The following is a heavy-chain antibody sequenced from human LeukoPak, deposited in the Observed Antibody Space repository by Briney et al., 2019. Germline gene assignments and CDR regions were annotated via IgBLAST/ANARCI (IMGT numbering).Heavy chain of an antibody. V-gene: IGHV1-69*04. CDR1: GGTLSSYA. D-gene: IGHD3-10*01. CDR3: ASGYGSGSYPPFDP. J-gene: IGHJ5*02. Sequence: GASVKVSCKASGGTLSSYAISWVRQAPGQGLEWMGRIIPILGIANYAQKFQGRVTITADKSTSTAYMELSSLRSEDTAVYYCASGYGSGSYPPFDPWGQGTLVTVSS. CDR2: IIPILGIA.